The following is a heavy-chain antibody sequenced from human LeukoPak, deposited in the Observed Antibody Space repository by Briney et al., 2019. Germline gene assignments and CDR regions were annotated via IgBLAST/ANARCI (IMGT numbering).Heavy chain of an antibody. J-gene: IGHJ4*02. V-gene: IGHV4-39*07. CDR3: ARVYEVGAQAFDY. D-gene: IGHD1-26*01. Sequence: SETLSLTCTVSGGSIRSSNYCWGWIRQPPGKGLEWIGSIDYNGNTNYNPSLKSRVTISVDTSKNQFSLKLSSVTAADTAVYYCARVYEVGAQAFDYWGQGTLVTVSS. CDR1: GGSIRSSNYC. CDR2: IDYNGNT.